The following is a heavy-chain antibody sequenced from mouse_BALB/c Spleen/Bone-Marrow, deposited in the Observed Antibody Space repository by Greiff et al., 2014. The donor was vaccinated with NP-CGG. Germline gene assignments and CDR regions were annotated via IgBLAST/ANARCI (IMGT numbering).Heavy chain of an antibody. Sequence: VQGVESGAELVKPGASVKLSCKASGYTFTSYWMHWVKQRPGQDLEWIGEIDPSDSYTNYNQKFKGKATLTVDKSSSTAYMQLSSLTSEDSAVYYCAITTVVATGDYWGQGTTLTVSS. CDR2: IDPSDSYT. D-gene: IGHD1-1*01. V-gene: IGHV1-69*02. CDR3: AITTVVATGDY. CDR1: GYTFTSYW. J-gene: IGHJ2*01.